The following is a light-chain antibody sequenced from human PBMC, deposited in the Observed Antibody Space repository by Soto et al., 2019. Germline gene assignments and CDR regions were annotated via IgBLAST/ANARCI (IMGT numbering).Light chain of an antibody. V-gene: IGLV4-69*01. J-gene: IGLJ3*02. CDR1: SGHSSYA. CDR3: CSYAGSYTWV. CDR2: LTSDGSH. Sequence: QSVLTQSPSASASLGASVKLTCTLSSGHSSYAIAWHQQQPEKGPRYLMKLTSDGSHYKGGGIPDRFSGSSSGAERYLTISSLQSEDEADYYCCSYAGSYTWVFGGGTKVTVL.